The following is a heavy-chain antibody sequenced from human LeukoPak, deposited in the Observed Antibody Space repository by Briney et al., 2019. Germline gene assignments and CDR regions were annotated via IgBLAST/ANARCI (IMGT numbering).Heavy chain of an antibody. J-gene: IGHJ4*02. CDR3: ARYSAAAASYFDY. CDR1: GGSFSGYY. D-gene: IGHD6-13*01. CDR2: INHSGST. V-gene: IGHV4-34*01. Sequence: PSETLSLTCAVYGGSFSGYYWSWIRQPPGKGLEWIGEINHSGSTNYNPSLHSPLTISLDTSNNHFSLKLTSLTPADTAVYYCARYSAAAASYFDYWGQGTLVTVSS.